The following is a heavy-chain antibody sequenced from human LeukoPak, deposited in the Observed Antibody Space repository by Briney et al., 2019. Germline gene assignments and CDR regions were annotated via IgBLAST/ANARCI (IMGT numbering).Heavy chain of an antibody. D-gene: IGHD5-12*01. CDR1: GGSISNYN. J-gene: IGHJ4*02. CDR3: ARPRYRNKWYYFPY. V-gene: IGHV4-59*12. CDR2: IYYTGIT. Sequence: SETLSLTFTVSGGSISNYNRSWLRQPPGKGLEWIGYIYYTGITDYNPSLKSRATMSVDTSKNQFSLKLSSVTAADTAVYYCARPRYRNKWYYFPYWRRGDLVTVSS.